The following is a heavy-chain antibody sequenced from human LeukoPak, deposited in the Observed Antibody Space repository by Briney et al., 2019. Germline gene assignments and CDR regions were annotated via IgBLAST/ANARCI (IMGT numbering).Heavy chain of an antibody. CDR3: AELGITMIGGV. CDR2: ISSSGSTI. J-gene: IGHJ6*04. Sequence: PGGSLRLSCAASRFTFRNYAMHWVRQAPGKGLEWVSYISSSGSTIYYADSVKGRFTISRDNAKNSLYLQMNSLRAEDTAVYYCAELGITMIGGVWGKGTTVTISS. V-gene: IGHV3-48*03. CDR1: RFTFRNYA. D-gene: IGHD3-10*02.